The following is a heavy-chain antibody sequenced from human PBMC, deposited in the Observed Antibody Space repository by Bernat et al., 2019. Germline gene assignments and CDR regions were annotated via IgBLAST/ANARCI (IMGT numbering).Heavy chain of an antibody. Sequence: EVQLVESGGALVQPGGSLRLSCVGSGFSFSGIWMTWVHQAPGKGLEWVANIKQDGSVQHYVDSVKGRFIISRDNTKNSLFLQMNSLRVDDTAVYYCARGYGPENWGQGTLVTVSS. J-gene: IGHJ1*01. V-gene: IGHV3-7*03. CDR1: GFSFSGIW. CDR3: ARGYGPEN. D-gene: IGHD2-8*02. CDR2: IKQDGSVQ.